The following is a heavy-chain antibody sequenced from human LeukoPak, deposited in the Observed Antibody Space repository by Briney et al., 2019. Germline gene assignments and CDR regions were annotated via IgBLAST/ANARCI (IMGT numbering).Heavy chain of an antibody. J-gene: IGHJ3*02. D-gene: IGHD3-22*01. V-gene: IGHV4-31*03. Sequence: PSETLSLTCTVSGGSISSGGYYWSWIRQHPGKGLEWIGYIYYSGSTYYNPSLKSRVTISVDTSKNQFSLKLSSVTAADTAVYYCARDSREFGSGYYNDAFDIWGQGTMVTVSS. CDR3: ARDSREFGSGYYNDAFDI. CDR1: GGSISSGGYY. CDR2: IYYSGST.